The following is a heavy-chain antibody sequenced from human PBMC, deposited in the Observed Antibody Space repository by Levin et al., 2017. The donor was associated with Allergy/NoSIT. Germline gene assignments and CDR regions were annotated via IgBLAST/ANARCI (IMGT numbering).Heavy chain of an antibody. D-gene: IGHD6-13*01. CDR2: IYTSGST. CDR3: ARDTSSWNYYYYYMDV. J-gene: IGHJ6*03. V-gene: IGHV4-61*02. Sequence: SETLSLTCTVSGDSISSGRSYWTWIRQPAGKGLEWIGRIYTSGSTNYNPSLKSRVTISVDTSKNQFSLNLSSVTAADTAVYYCARDTSSWNYYYYYMDVWGKGTTVTVSS. CDR1: GDSISSGRSY.